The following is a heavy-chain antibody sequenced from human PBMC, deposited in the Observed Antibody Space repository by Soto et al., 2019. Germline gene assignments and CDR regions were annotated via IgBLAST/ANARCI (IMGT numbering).Heavy chain of an antibody. Sequence: SVKVSCKASGGTFSSYTISWVRQAPGQGLEWMGRIIPILGIANYAQKFQGRVTITADKSTSTAYMELSSLRSEDTAVYYCARDRTDIVVVPAGSPDAFDIWGQGTMVTVSS. CDR1: GGTFSSYT. V-gene: IGHV1-69*04. CDR3: ARDRTDIVVVPAGSPDAFDI. D-gene: IGHD2-2*01. J-gene: IGHJ3*02. CDR2: IIPILGIA.